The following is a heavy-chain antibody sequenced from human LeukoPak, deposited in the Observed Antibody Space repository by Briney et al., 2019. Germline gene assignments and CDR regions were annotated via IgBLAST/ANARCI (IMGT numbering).Heavy chain of an antibody. CDR3: ARVYYSNSYDYWYFDL. CDR2: IFYSGST. CDR1: GGSISSYY. Sequence: SETLSLTCTVSGGSISSYYGRWSRQPPGKGVEWRGYIFYSGSTNYNPSLKRRVTISVDKSKNQFSPKRSCVTAADTAVYYCARVYYSNSYDYWYFDLWGRGTLLTVSS. J-gene: IGHJ2*01. D-gene: IGHD6-13*01. V-gene: IGHV4-59*01.